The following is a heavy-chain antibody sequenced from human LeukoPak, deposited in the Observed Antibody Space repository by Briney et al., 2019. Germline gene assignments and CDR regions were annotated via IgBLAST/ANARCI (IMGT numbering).Heavy chain of an antibody. CDR3: AREALWFGHAFDI. CDR2: IIPIFGTA. D-gene: IGHD3-10*01. Sequence: SVKVSCKASGGTFSSYAISWVRQAPGQGLEWMGGIIPIFGTANYAQKFQGRITITTDESTSTAYMELSSLRSEDTAVYYCAREALWFGHAFDIWGQGTMVTVSS. CDR1: GGTFSSYA. J-gene: IGHJ3*02. V-gene: IGHV1-69*05.